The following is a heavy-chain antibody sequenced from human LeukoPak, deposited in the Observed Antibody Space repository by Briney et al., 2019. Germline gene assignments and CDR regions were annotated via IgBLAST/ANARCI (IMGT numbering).Heavy chain of an antibody. J-gene: IGHJ6*03. Sequence: PGGSLRLSCAASGFTFSSYSMNWVRQAPGKGLEWVSSISSSSTYIYYVDSVKGRFTISRDNAKNSLYLQMSSLRAEDTAVYYCARDRTPDTAMATATFYYYMDVWGKGTTVTVSS. D-gene: IGHD5-18*01. CDR1: GFTFSSYS. CDR3: ARDRTPDTAMATATFYYYMDV. CDR2: ISSSSTYI. V-gene: IGHV3-21*01.